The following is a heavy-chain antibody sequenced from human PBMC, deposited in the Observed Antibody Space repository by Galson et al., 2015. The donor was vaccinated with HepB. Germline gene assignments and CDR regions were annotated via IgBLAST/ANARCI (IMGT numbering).Heavy chain of an antibody. V-gene: IGHV4-61*01. CDR3: ARVFGGAD. CDR2: ISNSGST. J-gene: IGHJ4*02. D-gene: IGHD3-10*02. Sequence: SETLSLTCTVSGGSVSSDTNFWVWIRQPPGKALEWIGHISNSGSTNYNPSLQGRVTISLDTSKNQFSLELSSVTAADTAVYYCARVFGGADWGPGTLVTVSS. CDR1: GGSVSSDTNF.